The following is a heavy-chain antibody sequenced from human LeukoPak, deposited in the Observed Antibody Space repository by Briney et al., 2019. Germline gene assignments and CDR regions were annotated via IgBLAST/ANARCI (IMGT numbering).Heavy chain of an antibody. CDR3: ASLGSTY. Sequence: GGSLRLSCAASGFTFDDYAMHWVRQAPGRGLEWVSLISWDGGSTYYADSVKGRFTISRDNAKNSLYLQMNSLRAEDTAVYYCASLGSTYWGQGTLVTVSS. V-gene: IGHV3-43D*03. J-gene: IGHJ4*02. CDR2: ISWDGGST. CDR1: GFTFDDYA. D-gene: IGHD3-10*01.